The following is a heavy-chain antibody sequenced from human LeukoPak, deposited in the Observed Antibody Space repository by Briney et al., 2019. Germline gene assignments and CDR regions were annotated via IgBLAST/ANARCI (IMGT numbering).Heavy chain of an antibody. V-gene: IGHV3-23*01. CDR2: IYGDASKT. Sequence: GGSLRLSCAASGFTFTTYTISWVRQAPGKGLEWVSSIYGDASKTFYADSVRGRFTISRDNSKNTLYLQMNSLRAEDTAVYYCAKRGFGFYYGMDVWGQGTTVTVSS. CDR1: GFTFTTYT. CDR3: AKRGFGFYYGMDV. J-gene: IGHJ6*02. D-gene: IGHD3-16*01.